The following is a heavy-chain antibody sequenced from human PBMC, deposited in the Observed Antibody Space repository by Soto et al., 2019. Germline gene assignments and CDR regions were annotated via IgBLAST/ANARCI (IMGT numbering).Heavy chain of an antibody. D-gene: IGHD6-13*01. CDR2: SDPEDGET. CDR3: ATAFIAAAPFDY. V-gene: IGHV1-24*01. Sequence: VASVKVSCKVSGYTLTELSMHWVRQAPGKGLEWMGGSDPEDGETIYAQKFQGRVTMTEDTSTDTAYMELSSLRSEDTAVYYCATAFIAAAPFDYWGQGTLVTVSS. J-gene: IGHJ4*02. CDR1: GYTLTELS.